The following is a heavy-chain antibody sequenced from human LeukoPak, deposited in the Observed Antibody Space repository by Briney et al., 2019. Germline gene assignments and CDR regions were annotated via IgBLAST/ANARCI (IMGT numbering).Heavy chain of an antibody. J-gene: IGHJ4*02. V-gene: IGHV3-21*01. CDR3: ATGGVGATSPLFIDY. CDR1: GFTFSSYS. Sequence: GGSLRLSCAAFGFTFSSYSMNWVRQAPGKGLEWVSFISSSGSYNYADSLKGRFTISRDNARNSLFLQMNSLRAEDTAVYYCATGGVGATSPLFIDYWGQGTLVTVSS. D-gene: IGHD1-26*01. CDR2: ISSSGSY.